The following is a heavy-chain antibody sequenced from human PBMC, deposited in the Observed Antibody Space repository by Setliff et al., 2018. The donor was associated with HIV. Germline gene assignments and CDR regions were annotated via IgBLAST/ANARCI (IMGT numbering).Heavy chain of an antibody. V-gene: IGHV4-4*07. J-gene: IGHJ4*02. D-gene: IGHD6-13*01. CDR3: ARSPSYRSSWVYYFDY. CDR2: VYTSGST. CDR1: GGSMSTYY. Sequence: PSETLSLTCSVSGGSMSTYYWSWIRQPAGKRLEWIGRVYTSGSTIYNPSLRSRVTMSVDTSKSQFSLKLSSVTAADAAVYYCARSPSYRSSWVYYFDYWGQGILVTVSS.